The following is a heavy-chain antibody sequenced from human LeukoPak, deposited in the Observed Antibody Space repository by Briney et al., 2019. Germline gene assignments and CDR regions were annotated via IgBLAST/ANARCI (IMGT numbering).Heavy chain of an antibody. Sequence: GRSLRLSCVASGFTFSSYGMHWVRQAPGKGLEWVAVISHDDSNKYYADSVKGRFSISRDNSKSTLYLQMNSLGAEDTAVYYCAKSNGGSYDILTGYYHFDYWGQGTLVTVSS. CDR2: ISHDDSNK. CDR1: GFTFSSYG. D-gene: IGHD3-9*01. CDR3: AKSNGGSYDILTGYYHFDY. V-gene: IGHV3-30*18. J-gene: IGHJ4*02.